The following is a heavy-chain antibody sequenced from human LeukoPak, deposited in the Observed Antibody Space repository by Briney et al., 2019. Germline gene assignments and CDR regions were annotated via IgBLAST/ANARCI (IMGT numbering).Heavy chain of an antibody. D-gene: IGHD3-10*01. J-gene: IGHJ4*02. Sequence: GASVKVSCKASGYTFTSYGISWVRQAPGQWLEWMGWISAYNGNTNYAQKLQGRVTMTTDTSTSTAYMELRSLRSDDTAVYYCARDQVTMVRGVMRTVGFDYWGQGTLVTVSS. CDR3: ARDQVTMVRGVMRTVGFDY. CDR1: GYTFTSYG. CDR2: ISAYNGNT. V-gene: IGHV1-18*01.